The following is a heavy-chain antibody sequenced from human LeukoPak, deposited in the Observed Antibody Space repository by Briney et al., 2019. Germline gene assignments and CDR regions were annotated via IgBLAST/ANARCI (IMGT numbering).Heavy chain of an antibody. CDR3: ATNYYILTGSPKDDAVDI. Sequence: AGGSLRLSCAASGFTFSDYYMSWIRQAPGKGLEWGSYISSSSSYTNYADYVKGRFTISRDKAKTSLYLQMNSLRAEDTAVYYCATNYYILTGSPKDDAVDIWGQGKMVTVSS. CDR2: ISSSSSYT. V-gene: IGHV3-11*03. CDR1: GFTFSDYY. J-gene: IGHJ3*02. D-gene: IGHD3-9*01.